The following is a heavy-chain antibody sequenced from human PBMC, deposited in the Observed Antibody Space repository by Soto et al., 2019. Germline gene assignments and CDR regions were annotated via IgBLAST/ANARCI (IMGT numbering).Heavy chain of an antibody. J-gene: IGHJ4*02. CDR1: GFSLSTRDVG. D-gene: IGHD1-26*01. CDR2: SYWDDSK. CDR3: AHAYGGRSLY. V-gene: IGHV2-5*02. Sequence: QITLKESGPTLVKPTQTLTLTCTFSGFSLSTRDVGVGWIRQPPGKALEWLAVSYWDDSKTYRPSLESRLTITKDTSKHQVALTMTNMDPVDTATYYCAHAYGGRSLYWGQGTLVTVSS.